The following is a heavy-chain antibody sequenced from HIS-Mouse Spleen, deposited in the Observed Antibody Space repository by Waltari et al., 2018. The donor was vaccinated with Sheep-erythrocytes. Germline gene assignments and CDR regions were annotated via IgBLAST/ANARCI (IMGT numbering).Heavy chain of an antibody. D-gene: IGHD3-9*01. Sequence: EVQLVVSGGGLVQPGRSLRLSCAASGFTFDDYAMHWVRQAPGKGLEWVSGISWNSGSIGYADSVKGRFTISRDNAKNSLYLQMNSLRAEDTALYYCAKEGLGFDYWGQGTLVTVSS. CDR3: AKEGLGFDY. CDR1: GFTFDDYA. CDR2: ISWNSGSI. V-gene: IGHV3-9*01. J-gene: IGHJ4*02.